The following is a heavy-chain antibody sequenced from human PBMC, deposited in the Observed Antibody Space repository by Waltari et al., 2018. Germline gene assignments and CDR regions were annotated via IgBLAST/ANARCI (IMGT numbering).Heavy chain of an antibody. Sequence: EAQLLESGGGLVQPGGSLRLSCVVSGFTFSNSAMSWVRQAPGKGLEWVSGSSGGGEITYYGETLEGRDTITRDESKNTLYLQMSSLRGDDTGMYYCAKEGGRWLVANWFDFWGQGTLVTVSS. CDR2: SSGGGEIT. D-gene: IGHD6-19*01. CDR3: AKEGGRWLVANWFDF. J-gene: IGHJ5*01. V-gene: IGHV3-23*01. CDR1: GFTFSNSA.